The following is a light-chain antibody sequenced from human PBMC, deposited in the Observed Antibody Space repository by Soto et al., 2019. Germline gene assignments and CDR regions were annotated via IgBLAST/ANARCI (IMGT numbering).Light chain of an antibody. CDR1: QSVSSY. J-gene: IGKJ4*01. CDR2: DAS. V-gene: IGKV3-11*01. CDR3: QHRSNWPT. Sequence: EIVLTQSPATLSLSPGERATLSCRASQSVSSYLAWYQQKPGQSPRLIMYDASNRATGIPARFSGSGSGTDFTPTISSLEPEDFAVYYCQHRSNWPTFGGGTKVDIK.